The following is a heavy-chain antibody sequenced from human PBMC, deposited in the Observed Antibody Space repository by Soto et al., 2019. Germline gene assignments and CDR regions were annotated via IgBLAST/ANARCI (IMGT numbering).Heavy chain of an antibody. CDR2: INPSGGST. CDR3: ARDREQWLANGGAYFDS. J-gene: IGHJ4*02. Sequence: QVQLVQSGAEVKKPGASVKVSCKASGYTFTSYYMHWVRQAPGQGLEWMGIINPSGGSTSYAQKFQGRVTMTRDTSTSTVYMELSSLRSEDTDVYYCARDREQWLANGGAYFDSWGQGTLVTVSS. V-gene: IGHV1-46*01. CDR1: GYTFTSYY. D-gene: IGHD6-19*01.